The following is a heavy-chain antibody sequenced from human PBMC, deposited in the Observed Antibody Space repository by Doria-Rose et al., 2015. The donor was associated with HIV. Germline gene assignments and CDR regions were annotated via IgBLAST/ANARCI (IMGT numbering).Heavy chain of an antibody. D-gene: IGHD6-13*01. CDR2: IFSDDER. CDR1: GVSLSSPGMG. CDR3: ARIKSSRWYHKYYFDF. Sequence: QITLKESGPVLAKPTETLTLTCTVSGVSLSSPGMGVSWIRQPPGKALEWLANIFSDDERSYKTSLKSRLTISRGTSKSQVVLTMTDMDPVDTATYYCARIKSSRWYHKYYFDFWGQGTLSSSPQ. V-gene: IGHV2-26*01. J-gene: IGHJ4*02.